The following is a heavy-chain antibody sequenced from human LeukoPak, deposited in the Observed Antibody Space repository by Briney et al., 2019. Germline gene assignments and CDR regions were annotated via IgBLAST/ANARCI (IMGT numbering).Heavy chain of an antibody. D-gene: IGHD6-6*01. J-gene: IGHJ4*02. V-gene: IGHV4-39*07. CDR1: GGSISSSSYY. CDR2: IYYSGST. Sequence: SETLSLTCTVSGGSISSSSYYWGWIRQPPGKGLEWIGSIYYSGSTYYNPSLKSRVTISVDTSKNQFSLKLSSVTAADTAVYYCAGESSIAARDFDYWGQGTLVTVSS. CDR3: AGESSIAARDFDY.